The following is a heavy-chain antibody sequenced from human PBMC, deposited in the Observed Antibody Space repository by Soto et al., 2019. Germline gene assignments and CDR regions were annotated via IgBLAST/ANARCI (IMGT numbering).Heavy chain of an antibody. V-gene: IGHV4-4*02. CDR3: ARSSGVRATYWFDA. CDR2: IYQSGST. CDR1: GGSISSINW. D-gene: IGHD3-10*01. J-gene: IGHJ5*02. Sequence: LSLTCGVSGGSISSINWWSWVRQTPGKGLEWIGEIYQSGSTNYNPSLKSRLTLSVDKSKNQIFLNLTSVTAADTAVYYCARSSGVRATYWFDAWGQGTLVTVSS.